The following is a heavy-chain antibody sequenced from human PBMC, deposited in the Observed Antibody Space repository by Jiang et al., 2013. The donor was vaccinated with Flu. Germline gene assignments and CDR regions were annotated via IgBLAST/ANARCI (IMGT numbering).Heavy chain of an antibody. CDR1: GYTFTSYG. V-gene: IGHV1-18*01. Sequence: SGAEVKKPGASVKVSCKASGYTFTSYGISWVRQAPGQGLEWMGWISAYNGNTNYAQKLQGRVTMTTDTSTSTAYMELRSLRSDDTAVYYCARTYYDFWSGYSFDYWGQGTLVTVSS. CDR2: ISAYNGNT. D-gene: IGHD3-3*01. CDR3: ARTYYDFWSGYSFDY. J-gene: IGHJ4*02.